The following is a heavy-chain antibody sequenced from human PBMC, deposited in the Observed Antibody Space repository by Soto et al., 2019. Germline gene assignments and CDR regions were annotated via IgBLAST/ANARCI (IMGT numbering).Heavy chain of an antibody. CDR2: IYYSGST. D-gene: IGHD1-26*01. CDR1: ISSISSSSYY. Sequence: PKTLSPTGTVSISSISSSSYYWGWIRQPPGKGLEWIGSIYYSGSTYYNPSLESRVTISVDTSKNQFSLKLSSVTAADTAVYYCARDEYYTAHYYYGMDVWGQGTTVTVSS. CDR3: ARDEYYTAHYYYGMDV. V-gene: IGHV4-39*02. J-gene: IGHJ6*02.